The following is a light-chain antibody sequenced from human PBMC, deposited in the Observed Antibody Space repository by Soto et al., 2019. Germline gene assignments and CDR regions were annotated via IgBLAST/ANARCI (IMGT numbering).Light chain of an antibody. CDR1: QSVSSY. J-gene: IGKJ5*01. Sequence: IVLTHSPATLSLSPGERATLSCRASQSVSSYLAWYQQRPGQAPRLLIYDASNRATGVPARFSGSGSGTDFTLTISSLEPEDFAVYYCQQRSSWPPTFGQGTRLENK. CDR3: QQRSSWPPT. V-gene: IGKV3-11*01. CDR2: DAS.